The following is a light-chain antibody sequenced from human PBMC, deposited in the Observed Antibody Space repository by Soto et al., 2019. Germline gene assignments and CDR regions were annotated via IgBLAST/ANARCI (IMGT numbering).Light chain of an antibody. CDR2: DAS. J-gene: IGKJ1*01. V-gene: IGKV3-11*01. Sequence: EIVLTQSPATLSLSPGERATLSCRASQSVSSYLAWYQQKPGQAPRLLIYDASIRATGIPARFSGSGSGTDFTLTISSLETEDFAVYYGQQRSNWPPWTFGQGTKVEIK. CDR3: QQRSNWPPWT. CDR1: QSVSSY.